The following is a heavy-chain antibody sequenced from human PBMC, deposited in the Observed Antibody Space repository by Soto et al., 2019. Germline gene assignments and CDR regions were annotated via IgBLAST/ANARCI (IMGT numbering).Heavy chain of an antibody. V-gene: IGHV3-33*01. CDR3: ARDSIEMATISAFDI. CDR1: GFTFSSYG. CDR2: IWYDGSNK. D-gene: IGHD5-12*01. Sequence: LRLSCAASGFTFSSYGMHWVRQAPGKGLEWVAVIWYDGSNKYYADSVKGRFTISRDNSKNTLYLQMNSLRAEDTAVHYCARDSIEMATISAFDIWGQGTMVTVSS. J-gene: IGHJ3*02.